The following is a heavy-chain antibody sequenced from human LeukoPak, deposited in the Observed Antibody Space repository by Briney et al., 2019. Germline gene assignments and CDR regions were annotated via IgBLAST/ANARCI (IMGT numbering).Heavy chain of an antibody. CDR3: AKAPVTTCSGAYCYPFDY. CDR1: GFTFSSYG. CDR2: ITGSGGIT. J-gene: IGHJ4*02. V-gene: IGHV3-23*01. D-gene: IGHD2-15*01. Sequence: GGTLRLSCAASGFTFSSYGMSWVRQAPGKGLEWVSTITGSGGITYYADSVKGRFTISRDNSKNTLYLQVNSLRAEDTAVYYCAKAPVTTCSGAYCYPFDYWSQGTLVTVSS.